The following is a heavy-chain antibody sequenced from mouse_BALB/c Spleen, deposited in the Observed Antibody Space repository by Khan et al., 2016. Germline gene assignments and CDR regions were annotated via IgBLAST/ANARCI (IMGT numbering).Heavy chain of an antibody. CDR1: GDSITSGY. CDR3: ARYRGDWYFDV. CDR2: ISYSGGA. V-gene: IGHV3-8*02. J-gene: IGHJ1*01. Sequence: EVQLLESGPRLVKPSQTLSLTCSVTGDSITSGYWNWIRKFPGNKLDYMGYISYSGGAYNNPSLKSRIYITRDTSKNQYYLQLNSVTTEDTATYYCARYRGDWYFDVWGAGTTVTVSS.